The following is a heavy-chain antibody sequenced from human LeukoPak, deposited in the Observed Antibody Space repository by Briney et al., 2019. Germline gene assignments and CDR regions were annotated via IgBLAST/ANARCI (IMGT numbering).Heavy chain of an antibody. Sequence: MASETLSLTCAVSGYSISSAYYWGWIRQPPGKGLEWIGYIYYSGSTNYNPSLKSRVTISVDTSKNQFSLKLSSVTAADTAVYYCARDEGNLVDYWGQGTLVTVSS. D-gene: IGHD4-23*01. CDR3: ARDEGNLVDY. CDR1: GYSISSAYY. J-gene: IGHJ4*02. CDR2: IYYSGST. V-gene: IGHV4-61*01.